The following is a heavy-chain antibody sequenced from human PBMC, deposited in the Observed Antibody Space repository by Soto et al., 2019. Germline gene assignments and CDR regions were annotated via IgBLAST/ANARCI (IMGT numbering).Heavy chain of an antibody. CDR1: GGTFSSYT. V-gene: IGHV1-69*02. J-gene: IGHJ5*01. CDR3: GRGRYHGTYSTDS. Sequence: SVKVSCKASGGTFSSYTISWVRQAPGQGLEWMGRIIPILGIANYAQKFQGRVTITADKSTSTAYMELSSLRSEDTAIYYCGRGRYHGTYSTDSWGQGTLVTVSS. D-gene: IGHD3-16*02. CDR2: IIPILGIA.